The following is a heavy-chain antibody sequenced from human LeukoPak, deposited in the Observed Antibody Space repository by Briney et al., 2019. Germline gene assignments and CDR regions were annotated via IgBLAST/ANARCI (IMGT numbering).Heavy chain of an antibody. CDR3: ARDSPPRRGYYYYYGMDV. CDR1: GFTFSDYY. V-gene: IGHV3-11*06. CDR2: ITSSSSYT. Sequence: GGSLRLSCAASGFTFSDYYMSWIRQAPGKGLEWVSYITSSSSYTNYADSVKGRFTISRDNAKNSLYLQMNSLRAEDTAVYYCARDSPPRRGYYYYYGMDVWGQGTTVTVSS. J-gene: IGHJ6*02. D-gene: IGHD3-10*01.